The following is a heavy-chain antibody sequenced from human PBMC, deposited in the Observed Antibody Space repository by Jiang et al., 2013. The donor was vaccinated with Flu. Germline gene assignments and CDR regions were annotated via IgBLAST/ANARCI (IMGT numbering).Heavy chain of an antibody. CDR2: INHSGST. V-gene: IGHV4-34*01. Sequence: LLKPSETLSLTCAVYGGSFSGYYWSWIRQPPGKGLEWIGEINHSGSTNYNPSLKSRVTISVDTSKNQFSLKLSSVTAADTAVYYCARRLAPLIGFGEFTTWGQGTLVTVSS. J-gene: IGHJ5*02. CDR3: ARRLAPLIGFGEFTT. CDR1: GGSFSGYY. D-gene: IGHD3-10*01.